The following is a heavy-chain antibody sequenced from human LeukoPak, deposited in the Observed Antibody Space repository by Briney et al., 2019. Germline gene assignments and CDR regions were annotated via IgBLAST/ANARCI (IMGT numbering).Heavy chain of an antibody. J-gene: IGHJ1*01. D-gene: IGHD4/OR15-4a*01. Sequence: ASVKVSCKASGYTFTGHYMHWIRQAPGQGLEWVGWINPKSGGTNYAQKFQGRVTMTRDTSINTAYMELSRLSSDDTAVYYCAREWGATYGFLSQHWGQGTLVTVSS. CDR3: AREWGATYGFLSQH. V-gene: IGHV1-2*02. CDR1: GYTFTGHY. CDR2: INPKSGGT.